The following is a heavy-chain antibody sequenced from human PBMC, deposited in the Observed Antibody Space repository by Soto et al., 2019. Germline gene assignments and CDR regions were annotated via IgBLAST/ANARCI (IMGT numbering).Heavy chain of an antibody. D-gene: IGHD2-2*01. CDR3: AMRLWRDIVVVPAATQRTYYYYGMDV. V-gene: IGHV1-69*13. J-gene: IGHJ6*02. Sequence: GASVKVSCKASGGTFSSYAISWVRQAPGQGLEWMGGIIPIFGTANYAQKFQGRVTITADESTSTAYMELSSLRSEDTAVYYCAMRLWRDIVVVPAATQRTYYYYGMDVWGQGTTVTVSS. CDR1: GGTFSSYA. CDR2: IIPIFGTA.